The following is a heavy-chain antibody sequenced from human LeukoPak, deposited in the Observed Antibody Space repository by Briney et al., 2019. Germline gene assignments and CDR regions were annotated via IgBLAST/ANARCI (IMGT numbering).Heavy chain of an antibody. Sequence: GGSLRLSCAASGFTFSSYPMNWVRQAPGKGLEWVSGITETGGGTKSADSVKGRFTISRDNSRNTVYSQMNSLRDEDTAIYYCAKTTRPLGALDHWGQGTLVTVSS. CDR1: GFTFSSYP. V-gene: IGHV3-23*01. J-gene: IGHJ4*02. CDR2: ITETGGGT. D-gene: IGHD1-26*01. CDR3: AKTTRPLGALDH.